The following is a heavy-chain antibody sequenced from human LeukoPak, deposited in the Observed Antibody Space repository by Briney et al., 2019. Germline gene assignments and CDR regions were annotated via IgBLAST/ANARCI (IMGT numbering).Heavy chain of an antibody. V-gene: IGHV3-21*01. D-gene: IGHD3-10*01. J-gene: IGHJ4*02. CDR2: ISSSTSYI. Sequence: GGSLRLSCAASGFTFSSYTMNWVRQVPGKGLEWVSSISSSTSYIYYADSVNGRFTISRDNAKNSLYLQMNSLRAEDTAVYYCARAAGSGSYHYWGQGTLVTVSS. CDR3: ARAAGSGSYHY. CDR1: GFTFSSYT.